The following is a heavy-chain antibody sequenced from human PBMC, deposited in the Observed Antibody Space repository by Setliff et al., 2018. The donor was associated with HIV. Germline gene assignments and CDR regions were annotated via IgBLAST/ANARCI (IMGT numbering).Heavy chain of an antibody. J-gene: IGHJ4*02. CDR2: IYSGGST. V-gene: IGHV3-66*02. CDR3: AKVESYYDSSGPDY. D-gene: IGHD3-22*01. Sequence: PGGSLRLSCVASGFTVISKSMSWVRQAPGKGLEWVSVIYSGGSTYYADSVKGRFTISRDNSKNTLYLQMNSLRAEDTAVYYCAKVESYYDSSGPDYWGQGTLVTVSS. CDR1: GFTVISKS.